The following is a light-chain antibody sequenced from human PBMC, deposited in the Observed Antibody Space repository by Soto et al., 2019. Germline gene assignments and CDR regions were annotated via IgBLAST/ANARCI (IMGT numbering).Light chain of an antibody. V-gene: IGLV2-14*03. CDR2: DVS. Sequence: QSALTQPASVSGSPGQSITISCTGTSSDVGGYNYVSWYQHHPGKAPKLMIYDVSNRPSGVSNRFSGSKSSHTASLIISGLQAEDEADYYSSSYPSSSTLATYVFGTGTSSPS. CDR1: SSDVGGYNY. CDR3: SSYPSSSTLATYV. J-gene: IGLJ1*01.